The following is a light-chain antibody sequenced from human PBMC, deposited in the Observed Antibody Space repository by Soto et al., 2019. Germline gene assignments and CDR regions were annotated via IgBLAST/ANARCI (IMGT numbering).Light chain of an antibody. J-gene: IGKJ1*01. CDR1: QTVNSDY. CDR2: ATS. CDR3: HPFGYSPRT. V-gene: IGKV3-20*01. Sequence: EIVLTQSPGTLSLSPGETATLSCRASQTVNSDYLAWFQQRPGQAPRLLIFATSRRATDIPDRFSGSGSGTDFTLAIRRLEPEDFAVYYCHPFGYSPRTFGQGTKVE.